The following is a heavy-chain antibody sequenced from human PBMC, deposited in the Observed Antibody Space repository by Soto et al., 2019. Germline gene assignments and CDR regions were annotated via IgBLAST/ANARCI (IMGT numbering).Heavy chain of an antibody. CDR3: AGMPYTSGLRFDP. V-gene: IGHV4-30-2*01. D-gene: IGHD6-19*01. CDR2: IYQSGVT. J-gene: IGHJ5*02. CDR1: GDSVTSGGFS. Sequence: SETLSLTCVVSGDSVTSGGFSWSWIRQPPGKALQWIGFIYQSGVTSYNPSLASRVSISLDRSNNQCSLKLKSVTAADTAVYFCAGMPYTSGLRFDPWGPGTLVTVSS.